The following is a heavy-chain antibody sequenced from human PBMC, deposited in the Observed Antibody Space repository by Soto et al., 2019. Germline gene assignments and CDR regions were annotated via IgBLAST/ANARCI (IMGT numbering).Heavy chain of an antibody. CDR1: GYSFTSYW. J-gene: IGHJ6*02. CDR3: ARTYYYDSSGLDV. CDR2: IYPGDSDT. D-gene: IGHD3-22*01. Sequence: GAAVTISGKGSGYSFTSYWIGWVRQMPGKGLEWMGIIYPGDSDTRYSPSFQGQVTISADKSISTAYLQWSSLKASDTAMYYCARTYYYDSSGLDVWGQGTTVTVSS. V-gene: IGHV5-51*01.